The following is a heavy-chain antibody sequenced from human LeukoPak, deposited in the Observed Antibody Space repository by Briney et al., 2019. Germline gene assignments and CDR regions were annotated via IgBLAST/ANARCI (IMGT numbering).Heavy chain of an antibody. Sequence: SETLSLTCAVYGGSFSGYYWSWIRQPPGTGLEWIGEINHSGSTNYNPSLKSRVTISVDTSKNQFSLKLSSVTAADTAVYYCARVPRNSNRLAYCGGDCYRDYWGQGTLVTVSS. V-gene: IGHV4-34*01. CDR2: INHSGST. CDR1: GGSFSGYY. J-gene: IGHJ4*02. D-gene: IGHD2-21*02. CDR3: ARVPRNSNRLAYCGGDCYRDY.